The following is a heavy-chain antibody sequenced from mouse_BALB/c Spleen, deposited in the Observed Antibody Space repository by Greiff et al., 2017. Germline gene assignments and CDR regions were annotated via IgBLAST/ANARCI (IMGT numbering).Heavy chain of an antibody. CDR2: IWAGGST. Sequence: VQLVESGPGLVAPSQSLSITCTVSGFSLTSYGVHWVRQPPGKGLEWLGVIWAGGSTNYNSALMSRLSISKDNSKSQVFLKMNSLQTDDTAMYYCAVITTATFYAMDYWGQGTSVTVSS. V-gene: IGHV2-9*02. D-gene: IGHD1-2*01. J-gene: IGHJ4*01. CDR1: GFSLTSYG. CDR3: AVITTATFYAMDY.